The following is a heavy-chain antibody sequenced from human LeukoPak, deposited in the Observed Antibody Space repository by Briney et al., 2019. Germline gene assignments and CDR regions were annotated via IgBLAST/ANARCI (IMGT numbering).Heavy chain of an antibody. CDR2: VFDSGGT. D-gene: IGHD6-13*01. V-gene: IGHV4-59*01. Sequence: PSETLSLTCTVSGGSISNYWWSWIRQPPGKGLEWIGYVFDSGGTNYNPSLKSRVTISVDTSKKQLSLRLSSVTAADMAVYYCARGYSSSWNYFDYWGLGTLVTVSS. CDR3: ARGYSSSWNYFDY. CDR1: GGSISNYW. J-gene: IGHJ4*02.